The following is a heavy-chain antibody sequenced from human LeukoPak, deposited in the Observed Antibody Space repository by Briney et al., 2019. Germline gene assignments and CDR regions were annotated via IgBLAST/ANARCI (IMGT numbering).Heavy chain of an antibody. V-gene: IGHV3-74*03. Sequence: GGSLRLSCAASGFTFSSYWMHWVRQAPGKGLVWVSRINSDGSSTTYADSVKGRFTISRDNAKNTLYLQMNSLRAGDTAVYYCAKDLAVADFDYWGQGTLVTVSS. CDR3: AKDLAVADFDY. CDR1: GFTFSSYW. D-gene: IGHD6-19*01. CDR2: INSDGSST. J-gene: IGHJ4*02.